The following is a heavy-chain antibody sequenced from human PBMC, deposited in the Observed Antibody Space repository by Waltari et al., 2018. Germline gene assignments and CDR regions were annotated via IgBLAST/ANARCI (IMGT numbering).Heavy chain of an antibody. Sequence: QVQLVQSGAEVKKPGSSVKVSCKASGGTFSSYAISWVRQAPGQGLEWMGGIIPIFGTANYAQKFQGRVTITADKSTSTAYMELSSLRSEDTAVYYCARAGSYGYDRYYYYYMDVWGKGTTVTVSS. CDR3: ARAGSYGYDRYYYYYMDV. D-gene: IGHD5-18*01. V-gene: IGHV1-69*14. CDR2: IIPIFGTA. J-gene: IGHJ6*03. CDR1: GGTFSSYA.